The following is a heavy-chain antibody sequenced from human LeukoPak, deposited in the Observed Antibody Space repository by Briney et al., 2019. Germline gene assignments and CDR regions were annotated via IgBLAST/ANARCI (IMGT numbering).Heavy chain of an antibody. CDR3: ARGHDYDSSGFFDY. D-gene: IGHD3-22*01. CDR1: GFTFSSYA. CDR2: ISGSGDNT. J-gene: IGHJ4*02. V-gene: IGHV3-23*01. Sequence: GGSLRLSCAASGFTFSSYAMSWVRQAPGKGLEWVSAISGSGDNTYYADSVKGRFTISRDNAKNSLYLQMNSLRDEDTAVYYCARGHDYDSSGFFDYWGQGTLVTVSS.